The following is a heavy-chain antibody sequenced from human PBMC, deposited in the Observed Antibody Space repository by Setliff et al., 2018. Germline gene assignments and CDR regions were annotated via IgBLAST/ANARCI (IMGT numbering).Heavy chain of an antibody. Sequence: ETLSLTCTVSGGSISSSSYYWGWIRQPPGKGLEWIGSIYYSGSTYYNPSLKSRVTISVDTSKNQFSLKLSSVTAADTAVYYCAREAPYYNFWSGYSDYWGQGTLVTV. CDR1: GGSISSSSYY. V-gene: IGHV4-39*07. CDR3: AREAPYYNFWSGYSDY. J-gene: IGHJ4*02. D-gene: IGHD3-3*01. CDR2: IYYSGST.